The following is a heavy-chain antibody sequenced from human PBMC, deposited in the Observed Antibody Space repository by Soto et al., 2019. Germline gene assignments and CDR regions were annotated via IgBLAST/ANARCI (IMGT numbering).Heavy chain of an antibody. CDR2: INPSGGST. J-gene: IGHJ3*02. CDR3: ARERDDSWAPLRHRDALDI. D-gene: IGHD6-13*01. CDR1: GYTFTSYY. Sequence: ASVKVSCKASGYTFTSYYMHWVRQAPGQGLEWMGIINPSGGSTSYAQKFQGRVTMTRDTSTSTVYMELSSLRSEDTAVYYCARERDDSWAPLRHRDALDIWGQGTMVTVSS. V-gene: IGHV1-46*01.